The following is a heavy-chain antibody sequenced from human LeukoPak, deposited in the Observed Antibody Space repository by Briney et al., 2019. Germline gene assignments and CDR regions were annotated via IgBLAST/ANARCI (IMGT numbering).Heavy chain of an antibody. CDR3: ASLYYYFWSGYYGGVPFDY. J-gene: IGHJ4*02. Sequence: GGSLRLSCAASGFTFDSYSMSWVRQAPGKGLEWVSYITSGSSTIYYPDSVKGRFTISRDNAKNSLYLQMNSLRAEDTAVYYCASLYYYFWSGYYGGVPFDYWGQGTLVTVSS. D-gene: IGHD3-3*01. CDR2: ITSGSSTI. V-gene: IGHV3-48*04. CDR1: GFTFDSYS.